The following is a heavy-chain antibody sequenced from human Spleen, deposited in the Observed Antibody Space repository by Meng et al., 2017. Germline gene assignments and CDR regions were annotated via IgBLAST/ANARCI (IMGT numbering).Heavy chain of an antibody. V-gene: IGHV3-7*01. J-gene: IGHJ5*02. Sequence: SLMISCAASGFIFSSYWMSWVRQAAGKGLEWVANIKQDGSEKYYVDSVKSRFTISRDNAKNSLCLQMNSLRAENTAVYYCARAAQSNWFDPWGQGTLVTVSS. CDR2: IKQDGSEK. CDR1: GFIFSSYW. CDR3: ARAAQSNWFDP.